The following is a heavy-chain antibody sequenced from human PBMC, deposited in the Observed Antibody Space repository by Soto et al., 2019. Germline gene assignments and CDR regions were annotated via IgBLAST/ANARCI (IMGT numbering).Heavy chain of an antibody. J-gene: IGHJ6*02. CDR3: ATSAARLYYYYGMDV. CDR2: IKQDGSEK. V-gene: IGHV3-7*05. Sequence: GGSLRLSCAASGVPFSSYWMSWVRQAPGKGLEWVANIKQDGSEKYYVDSVKGRFTISRDNAKNSLYLQMNSLRAEDTAVYYCATSAARLYYYYGMDVWGQGTTVTVSS. CDR1: GVPFSSYW. D-gene: IGHD6-6*01.